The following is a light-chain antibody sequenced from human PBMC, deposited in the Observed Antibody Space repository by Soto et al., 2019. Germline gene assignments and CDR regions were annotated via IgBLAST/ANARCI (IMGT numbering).Light chain of an antibody. V-gene: IGKV3-20*01. CDR2: RAS. J-gene: IGKJ4*01. CDR3: QQYGSSLLT. Sequence: EIVLTQSPGTLSLSPGERATLSCRASQSVSSNYLAWYQQKPGQAPKVPIYRASIRATGIPDRFTGSGSGTDFTLTISRLEPEDFAVYYCQQYGSSLLTFGGGTKVDIK. CDR1: QSVSSNY.